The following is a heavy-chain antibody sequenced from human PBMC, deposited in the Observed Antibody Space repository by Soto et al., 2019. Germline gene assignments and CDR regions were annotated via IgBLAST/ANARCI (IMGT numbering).Heavy chain of an antibody. V-gene: IGHV3-30*18. CDR3: AKASSSMGTSCLNH. CDR2: ISYDGSNK. Sequence: GGSLRLSCAASGFTFSSYGMHWVRQAPGKGLEWVAVISYDGSNKYYADSVKGRFTISRDNSKNTLYLQMNSLRAEDTAVYYCAKASSSMGTSCLNHWGQGTLVTVSS. CDR1: GFTFSSYG. D-gene: IGHD2-2*01. J-gene: IGHJ5*02.